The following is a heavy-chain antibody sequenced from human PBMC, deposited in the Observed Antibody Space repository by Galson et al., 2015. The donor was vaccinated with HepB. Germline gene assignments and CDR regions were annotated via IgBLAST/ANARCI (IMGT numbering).Heavy chain of an antibody. D-gene: IGHD6-25*01. CDR3: AKDQRSSRASRYDWFDP. CDR1: GFTFSSNA. V-gene: IGHV3-23*01. J-gene: IGHJ5*02. CDR2: ISDRGGST. Sequence: SLRLSCAASGFTFSSNAMTWVRQAPGKGLEWVSSISDRGGSTYYADTVTGRFTISRDNSKNTLYLQMNSLRVEDTAVYYCAKDQRSSRASRYDWFDPWGQVTLFTGSS.